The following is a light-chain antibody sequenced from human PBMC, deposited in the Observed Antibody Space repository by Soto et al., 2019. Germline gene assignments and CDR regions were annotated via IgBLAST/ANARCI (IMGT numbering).Light chain of an antibody. CDR3: SSYTSSSTV. J-gene: IGLJ3*02. Sequence: QSALTQPASVSGSPGQSITISCTGTSGDVGGYNYVSWYQQHPGKAPKLMIYDVTHRPSGVSYRFSGSKSGNTASLTISGLQAGDEADYYCSSYTSSSTVFGGGTKLTVL. CDR2: DVT. CDR1: SGDVGGYNY. V-gene: IGLV2-14*01.